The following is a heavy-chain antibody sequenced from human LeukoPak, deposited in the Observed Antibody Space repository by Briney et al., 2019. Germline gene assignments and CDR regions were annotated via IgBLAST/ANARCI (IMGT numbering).Heavy chain of an antibody. CDR2: ISPNSGGT. J-gene: IGHJ4*02. CDR3: AREPSGSGGYDY. CDR1: GFTFSGYY. D-gene: IGHD3-10*01. Sequence: ASVKVSCKASGFTFSGYYMHWVRQAPGQGLEWMAWISPNSGGTNYVQKFQGRVAVTRDTSISTDYMEISGLTSDDTALYYCAREPSGSGGYDYWGQGTLVTVSS. V-gene: IGHV1-2*02.